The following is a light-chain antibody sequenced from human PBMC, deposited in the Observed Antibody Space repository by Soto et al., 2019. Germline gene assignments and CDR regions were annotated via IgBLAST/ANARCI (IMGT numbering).Light chain of an antibody. CDR2: NNN. V-gene: IGLV1-44*01. CDR1: SSNIGSNT. CDR3: AAWDASLNGPV. J-gene: IGLJ2*01. Sequence: QSVLTQPPSASGTPGQRVTISCSGSSSNIGSNTVNWYQQFPGAAPKLLIFNNNQWPSGGPDRFSGSKSGTSASLAISGLQYGDEADYHCAAWDASLNGPVFGGGTKLTVL.